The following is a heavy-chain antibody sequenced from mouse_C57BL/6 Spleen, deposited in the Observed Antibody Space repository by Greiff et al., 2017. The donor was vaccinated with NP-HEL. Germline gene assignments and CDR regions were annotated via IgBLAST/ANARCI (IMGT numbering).Heavy chain of an antibody. V-gene: IGHV1-76*01. CDR3: ARRGGYSYYFDY. D-gene: IGHD2-3*01. CDR1: GYTFTDYY. J-gene: IGHJ2*01. Sequence: VKLVESGAELVRPGASVKLSCKASGYTFTDYYINWVKQRPGQGLEWIARIYPGSGNTYYNEKFKGKATLTAEKSSSTAYMQLSSLTSEDSAVYFCARRGGYSYYFDYWGQGTTLTVSS. CDR2: IYPGSGNT.